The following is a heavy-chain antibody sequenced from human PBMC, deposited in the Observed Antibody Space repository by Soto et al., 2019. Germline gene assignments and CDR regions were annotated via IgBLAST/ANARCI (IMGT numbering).Heavy chain of an antibody. J-gene: IGHJ5*02. CDR3: ARLGVVVPAATSGWFDP. CDR1: GGSFTGYY. CDR2: INHSGST. V-gene: IGHV4-34*01. Sequence: QVQLQQWGAGLLKPSETLSLTCAVYGGSFTGYYWSWIRQPPGKGLVRIGAINHSGSTTYNPSLKSRVTISVDTSKHQFSLKLSSVTAADTAVYYCARLGVVVPAATSGWFDPWGQGTLVTVSS. D-gene: IGHD2-2*01.